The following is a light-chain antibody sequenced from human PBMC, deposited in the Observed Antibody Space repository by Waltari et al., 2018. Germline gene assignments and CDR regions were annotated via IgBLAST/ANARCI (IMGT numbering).Light chain of an antibody. CDR1: QSLVHSDGNTH. CDR3: MQGTHWPYT. J-gene: IGKJ2*01. CDR2: RVS. Sequence: DVVMTQSPLSLPVTLGQPASISCKSSQSLVHSDGNTHLNWFQQRPGQSPRRLIYRVSNRDSGVPYRFSVSGSGTDFTLKISRVEADDVGVYYCMQGTHWPYTFGQGTKLDIK. V-gene: IGKV2-30*02.